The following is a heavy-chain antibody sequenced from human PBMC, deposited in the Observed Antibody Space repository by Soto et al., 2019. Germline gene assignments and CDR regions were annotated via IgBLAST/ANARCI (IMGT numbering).Heavy chain of an antibody. V-gene: IGHV3-23*01. J-gene: IGHJ6*02. CDR2: ISGSGGST. D-gene: IGHD2-2*01. CDR1: GLTFSRYA. Sequence: PGGSLRLSRAASGLTFSRYAMSWVRQAPGKGLEWVSAISGSGGSTYYADSVKGRFTISRDNSKNTLYLQMNSLRAEDTAVYYCALEGVVPAPTMRNYYGMDVWGQGTTVTVSS. CDR3: ALEGVVPAPTMRNYYGMDV.